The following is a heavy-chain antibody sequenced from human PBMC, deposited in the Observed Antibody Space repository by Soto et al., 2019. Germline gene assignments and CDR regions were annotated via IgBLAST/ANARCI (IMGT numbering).Heavy chain of an antibody. CDR1: GYTFTNND. D-gene: IGHD5-18*01. CDR2: MNPGSGDT. Sequence: ASEKVSCKASGYTFTNNDVSWVRQATGQGLEWMGWMNPGSGDTGYAQKFQGRVTMTRDISIATAYMELNSLTSEDTAIYYCARMESFGSLNWFDPWGQGTLVTVSS. CDR3: ARMESFGSLNWFDP. J-gene: IGHJ5*02. V-gene: IGHV1-8*02.